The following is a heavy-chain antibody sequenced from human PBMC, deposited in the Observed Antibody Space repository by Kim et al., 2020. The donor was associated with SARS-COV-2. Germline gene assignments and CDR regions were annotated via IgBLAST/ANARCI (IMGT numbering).Heavy chain of an antibody. CDR3: ARVMYSSSWSCTFDY. J-gene: IGHJ4*02. Sequence: GGSLRLSCAASGFTFSSYWMHWVRQAPGKGLVWVSRINSDGSSTSYADSVKGRFTISRDNAKNTLYLQMNSLRAEDTAVYYCARVMYSSSWSCTFDYWGQGTLVTVSS. D-gene: IGHD6-13*01. V-gene: IGHV3-74*01. CDR1: GFTFSSYW. CDR2: INSDGSST.